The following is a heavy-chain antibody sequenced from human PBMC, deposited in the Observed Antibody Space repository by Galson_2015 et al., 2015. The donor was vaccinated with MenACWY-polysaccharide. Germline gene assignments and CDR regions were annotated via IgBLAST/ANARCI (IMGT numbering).Heavy chain of an antibody. CDR1: GGSITSSNHY. V-gene: IGHV4-61*01. Sequence: TLSLTCSVSGGSITSSNHYWSWIRQPPGKGLEWIGYIYYSGTTKYNPSLKSRVTISVDTSENQFSLKVTSVTAADTAVYYCARLTPTFSSGWRINWFDPWGQGSLVSVSS. CDR3: ARLTPTFSSGWRINWFDP. D-gene: IGHD6-25*01. CDR2: IYYSGTT. J-gene: IGHJ5*02.